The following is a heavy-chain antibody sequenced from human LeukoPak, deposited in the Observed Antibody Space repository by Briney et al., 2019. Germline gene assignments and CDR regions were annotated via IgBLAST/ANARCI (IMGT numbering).Heavy chain of an antibody. CDR2: ITISGHTK. V-gene: IGHV3-48*03. J-gene: IGHJ5*02. CDR1: GFDFNTYE. Sequence: PGGSLRLSCAASGFDFNTYEMNWVRQAPGKGLEWIADITISGHTKNYADSVKGRFTISRDNAGTSLYPQMNSLRVEDTGVYYCARGDPHADLWGQGTLVTVSS. CDR3: ARGDPHADL.